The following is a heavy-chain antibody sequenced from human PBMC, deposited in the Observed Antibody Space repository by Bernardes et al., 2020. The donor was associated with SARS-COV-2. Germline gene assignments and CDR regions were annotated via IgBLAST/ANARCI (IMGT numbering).Heavy chain of an antibody. V-gene: IGHV3-7*01. CDR3: ARDSGNFYIDY. CDR1: GFTFRNFW. Sequence: SLRLSCTASGFTFRNFWMVWVRQAPGQGLEWVANIKPDGGATTYVDSVKGRLTISRDNAQNSLYLQINGLRDEDTAVYYCARDSGNFYIDYCGQGALVTVSS. CDR2: IKPDGGAT. J-gene: IGHJ4*02. D-gene: IGHD1-26*01.